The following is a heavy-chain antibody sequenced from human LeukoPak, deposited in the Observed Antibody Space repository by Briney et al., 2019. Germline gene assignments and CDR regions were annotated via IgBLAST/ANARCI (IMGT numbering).Heavy chain of an antibody. J-gene: IGHJ4*02. CDR2: IKSKTDGGTT. CDR3: FTALNLCQWLPK. Sequence: GGSLRLSCAASGFTFSDAWMNWVRQAPGKGLEWVGRIKSKTDGGTTDYAAPVKGRFTISRDDSKNTLYLQMSSLKTEDTAVFHCFTALNLCQWLPKWGQGTLVSVSS. CDR1: GFTFSDAW. V-gene: IGHV3-15*01. D-gene: IGHD6-19*01.